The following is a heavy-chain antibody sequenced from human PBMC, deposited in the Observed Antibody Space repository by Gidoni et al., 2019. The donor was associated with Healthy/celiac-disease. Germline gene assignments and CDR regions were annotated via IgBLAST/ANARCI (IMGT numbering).Heavy chain of an antibody. CDR1: GGSISSDD. D-gene: IGHD3-22*01. Sequence: QVQLQESGPGLVKPSETLSLTCTASGGSISSDDWSWIRQPPGKGLEWIGYIYYSGSTNYNPSLKSRVTISVDTSKNQFSLKLSSVTAADTAVYYCAREDSSGYYENHYFDYWGQGTLVTVSS. J-gene: IGHJ4*02. CDR3: AREDSSGYYENHYFDY. CDR2: IYYSGST. V-gene: IGHV4-59*01.